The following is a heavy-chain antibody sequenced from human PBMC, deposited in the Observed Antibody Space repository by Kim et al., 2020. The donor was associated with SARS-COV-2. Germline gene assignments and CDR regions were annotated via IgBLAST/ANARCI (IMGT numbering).Heavy chain of an antibody. D-gene: IGHD3-16*01. Sequence: PGGSLRLSCAASGFTFSIYGMTWVRQAPGKGLEWISGINTSGGNTFYADSVKGRFTISRDNSMNTLYLQMTSLRVDDTAVYFCAKSRGGDYWGQGTLVTVSS. CDR2: INTSGGNT. CDR3: AKSRGGDY. V-gene: IGHV3-23*01. J-gene: IGHJ4*02. CDR1: GFTFSIYG.